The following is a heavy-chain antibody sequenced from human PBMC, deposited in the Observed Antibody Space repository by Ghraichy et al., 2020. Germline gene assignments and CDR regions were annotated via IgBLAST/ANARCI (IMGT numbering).Heavy chain of an antibody. D-gene: IGHD1-7*01. CDR2: INTYDGHA. J-gene: IGHJ5*02. CDR1: GYTFPKYG. V-gene: IGHV1-18*01. CDR3: ARDWDYSWFDP. Sequence: ASVKVSCKASGYTFPKYGISWVRQAPGQGLEWLGWINTYDGHANYAQKFQDRVAITTDTSASTAYMELRSLRSDDTAVYYCARDWDYSWFDPWGQGTLVTVSS.